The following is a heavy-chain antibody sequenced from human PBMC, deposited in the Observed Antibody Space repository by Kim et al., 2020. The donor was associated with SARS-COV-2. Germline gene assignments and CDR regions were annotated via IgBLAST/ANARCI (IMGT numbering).Heavy chain of an antibody. J-gene: IGHJ6*02. Sequence: GGSLRLSCAVSGFPFGSHPMTWVRRVPGKGLEWLSSISSSGATIYYADSVKGRFTISRDDAKNSLYLQMNSLRAEDTAVYYCARGRFSRQIMDVWGRGTTVTVSS. CDR3: ARGRFSRQIMDV. D-gene: IGHD3-3*01. CDR1: GFPFGSHP. CDR2: ISSSGATI. V-gene: IGHV3-48*03.